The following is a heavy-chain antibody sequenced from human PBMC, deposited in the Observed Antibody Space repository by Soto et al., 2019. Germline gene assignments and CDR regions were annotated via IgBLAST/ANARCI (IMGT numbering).Heavy chain of an antibody. Sequence: QVQLVQSGAEVKKPGASVKVSCKASGGTFSSYAISWVRQAPGQGLEWMGGIIPIFGTANYAQKFQGRVTITADESTSTAYMELSSLRSEDTAEYDCAYSNLVRGVIITTGWYFDYWGQGTLVTVSS. CDR1: GGTFSSYA. CDR3: AYSNLVRGVIITTGWYFDY. J-gene: IGHJ4*02. V-gene: IGHV1-69*01. D-gene: IGHD3-10*01. CDR2: IIPIFGTA.